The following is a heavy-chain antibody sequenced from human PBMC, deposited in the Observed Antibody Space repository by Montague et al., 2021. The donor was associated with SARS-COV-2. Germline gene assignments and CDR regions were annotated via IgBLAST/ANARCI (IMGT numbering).Heavy chain of an antibody. J-gene: IGHJ6*02. D-gene: IGHD1-26*01. CDR1: GFTFSSYA. CDR3: AKDSGSSMDYYYGMDV. CDR2: ISGSGGST. Sequence: SLRLFCAASGFTFSSYAMSWVRQAPGKGLEWVSAISGSGGSTYYADSVKGRFTISRDNSKNTLYLQMNSLRAEDTAVYYCAKDSGSSMDYYYGMDVWGQGTTVTVSS. V-gene: IGHV3-23*01.